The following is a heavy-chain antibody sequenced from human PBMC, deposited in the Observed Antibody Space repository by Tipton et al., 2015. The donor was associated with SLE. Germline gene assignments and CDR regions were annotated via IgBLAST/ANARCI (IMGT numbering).Heavy chain of an antibody. CDR2: ISYSGST. D-gene: IGHD3-10*01. CDR3: ARDNGSG. CDR1: GGSFSIYY. J-gene: IGHJ4*02. V-gene: IGHV4-59*12. Sequence: TLSLTCAVYGGSFSIYYWSWIRQPPGKGLEWIGYISYSGSTNYNPSLKSRVTISVDTSKNQFSLKLSSVTAADTAVYYCARDNGSGWAQGTLVTVSS.